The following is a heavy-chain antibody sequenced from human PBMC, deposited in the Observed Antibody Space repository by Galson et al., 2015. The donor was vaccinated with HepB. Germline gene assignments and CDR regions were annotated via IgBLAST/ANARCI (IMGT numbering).Heavy chain of an antibody. CDR2: INPNGGGT. V-gene: IGHV1-2*02. D-gene: IGHD5-12*01. Sequence: SLKLSCKASAFTFTSYDMHWVRQAPGQGLEWMGWINPNGGGTKYTQKFQGRVTMTRDTSISTAYMELSRLRSEDTAVYYCAGGRGCNDYEPPDDWGQGTLVTVSS. CDR3: AGGRGCNDYEPPDD. J-gene: IGHJ4*02. CDR1: AFTFTSYD.